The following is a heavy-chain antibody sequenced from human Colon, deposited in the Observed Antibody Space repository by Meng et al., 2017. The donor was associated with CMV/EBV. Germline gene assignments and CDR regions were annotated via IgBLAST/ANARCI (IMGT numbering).Heavy chain of an antibody. Sequence: LSCAVSGLSFKEQFMSWISQDPRPGREWLSYISGSSTRIYHADSVKGRFTISRDNAKNSLYLQMNSLRAEDTAVYYCALVSSSTIDYWGQGTLVTVSS. J-gene: IGHJ4*02. CDR1: GLSFKEQF. CDR3: ALVSSSTIDY. D-gene: IGHD5/OR15-5a*01. CDR2: ISGSSTRI. V-gene: IGHV3-11*01.